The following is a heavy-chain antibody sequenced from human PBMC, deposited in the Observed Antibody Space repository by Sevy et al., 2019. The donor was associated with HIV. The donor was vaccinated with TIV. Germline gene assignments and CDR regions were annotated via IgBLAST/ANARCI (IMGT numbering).Heavy chain of an antibody. CDR3: ARAGDRYYMDV. D-gene: IGHD3-10*01. V-gene: IGHV4-31*03. Sequence: SETLSLTCTVSGGSIRSGGYYWSWIRQLPGKGLEWIGYIDDSGSPHYNPSLKSRVTMSVDTSKNQFSLNLRSVTAVDPAVYYCARAGDRYYMDVWGKGTTVTVSS. CDR2: IDDSGSP. CDR1: GGSIRSGGYY. J-gene: IGHJ6*03.